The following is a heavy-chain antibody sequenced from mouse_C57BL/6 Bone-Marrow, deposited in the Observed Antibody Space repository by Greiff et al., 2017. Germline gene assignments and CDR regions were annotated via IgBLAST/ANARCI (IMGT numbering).Heavy chain of an antibody. D-gene: IGHD2-4*01. CDR3: ASPGDYDDGGFDY. CDR1: GYTFTDYY. V-gene: IGHV1-76*01. CDR2: IYPGSGNT. J-gene: IGHJ2*01. Sequence: QVQLQQSGAELVRPGASVKLSCKASGYTFTDYYINWVKQRPGQGLEWIARIYPGSGNTYYNEKFKGKATLTAEKSSSTAYMQLSSLTSEDSAVYFCASPGDYDDGGFDYWGQGTTLTVSS.